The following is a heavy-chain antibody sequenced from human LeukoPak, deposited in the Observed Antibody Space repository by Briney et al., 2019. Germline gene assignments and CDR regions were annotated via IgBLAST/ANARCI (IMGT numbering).Heavy chain of an antibody. CDR1: GFTFSSYA. D-gene: IGHD3-22*01. Sequence: PGGSLRLSCAASGFTFSSYAMGWVRQAPGKGLEWVSAISGRGGSTYYADSVKGRFTISRDNSNNTLYPQMNSLRAEDTAVYYCAKDQVVTLIEGYYFDYWGQGTLVTVSS. J-gene: IGHJ4*02. CDR2: ISGRGGST. CDR3: AKDQVVTLIEGYYFDY. V-gene: IGHV3-23*01.